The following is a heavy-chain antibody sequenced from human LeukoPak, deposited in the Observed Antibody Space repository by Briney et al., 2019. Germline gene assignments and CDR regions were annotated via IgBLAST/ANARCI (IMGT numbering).Heavy chain of an antibody. Sequence: SETLSLTCAVSGDSIYSYSWTWIRQPPGKGLEWIGYIHDRGFTNYSPSLKSRLTISRDTSKNQVSLSLTSVTAADTAVYFCVRLFFDYSDGGVSNVGPHLRDWGQGTLVSVSS. V-gene: IGHV4-59*01. J-gene: IGHJ4*02. D-gene: IGHD3-22*01. CDR1: GDSIYSYS. CDR2: IHDRGFT. CDR3: VRLFFDYSDGGVSNVGPHLRD.